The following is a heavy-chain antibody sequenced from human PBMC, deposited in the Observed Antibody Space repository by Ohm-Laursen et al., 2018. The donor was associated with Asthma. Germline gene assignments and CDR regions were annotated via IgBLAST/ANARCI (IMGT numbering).Heavy chain of an antibody. V-gene: IGHV3-30-3*01. CDR3: ARVTGDVWWFDP. D-gene: IGHD7-27*01. CDR1: GFTFSSYA. Sequence: SLRLSCAASGFTFSSYAMHWVRQAPGKGLEWVAVISYDGSNKYYADSVKGRFTISRDNSKNTLYLQMNSLRAEDTAVYYCARVTGDVWWFDPWGQGTLVTVSS. J-gene: IGHJ5*02. CDR2: ISYDGSNK.